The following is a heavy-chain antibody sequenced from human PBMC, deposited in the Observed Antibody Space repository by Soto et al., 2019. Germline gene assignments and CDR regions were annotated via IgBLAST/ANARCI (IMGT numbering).Heavy chain of an antibody. CDR2: ISYDGSNK. D-gene: IGHD3-22*01. CDR1: GFTFSSYG. CDR3: AKDGYYYDSSGYYPRPYGMDV. V-gene: IGHV3-30*18. J-gene: IGHJ6*02. Sequence: QVQLVESGGGVVQPGRSLRLSCAASGFTFSSYGMHWVRQAPGKGLEWVAVISYDGSNKYYADSVKGRFTISRDNSKNTLYLQMNSLRAEDTAVYYCAKDGYYYDSSGYYPRPYGMDVWGQGSTVTVSS.